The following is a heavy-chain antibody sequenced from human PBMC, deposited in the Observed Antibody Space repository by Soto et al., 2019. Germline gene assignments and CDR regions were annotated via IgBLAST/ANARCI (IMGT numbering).Heavy chain of an antibody. D-gene: IGHD6-19*01. CDR2: ISSSSSTI. CDR1: GFTFSSYS. J-gene: IGHJ6*02. CDR3: ARDRIAVAELTYYYYGMDV. V-gene: IGHV3-48*02. Sequence: GGSLRLSCAASGFTFSSYSMNWVRQAPGKGLEWVSYISSSSSTIYYADSVKGRFTISRDNAKNSLYLQMNSLRDEDTAVYYCARDRIAVAELTYYYYGMDVWGQGTTVTVSS.